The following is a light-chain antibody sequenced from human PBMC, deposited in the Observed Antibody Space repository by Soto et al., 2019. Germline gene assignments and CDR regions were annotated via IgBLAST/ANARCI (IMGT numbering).Light chain of an antibody. CDR1: SSDVGGYKY. CDR3: SSYTSGSTLYV. Sequence: LTQPRSVSGSPGQSVTISCTGTSSDVGGYKYVSWYQQHPGKAPKLMIYDVSKRPSGVPDRFSGSKSGNTASLTISGLQAEDEADYYCSSYTSGSTLYVFGTGTKVTVL. CDR2: DVS. J-gene: IGLJ1*01. V-gene: IGLV2-11*01.